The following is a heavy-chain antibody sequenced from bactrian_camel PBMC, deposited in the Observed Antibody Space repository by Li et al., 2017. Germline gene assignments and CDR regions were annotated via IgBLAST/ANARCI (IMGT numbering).Heavy chain of an antibody. CDR2: INSSGGTT. CDR3: VRTISDYDPRLTDFAY. D-gene: IGHD4*01. Sequence: QLVESGGGLVQPGGSLRLSCATSGFTISSYWMHWVRQAPGKGLEWVSVINSSGGTTYYADSVKGRFTISRDNAENTVILQMNRLKPEDTAVNYCVRTISDYDPRLTDFAYWGQGTQVTVS. V-gene: IGHV3S25*01. J-gene: IGHJ6*01. CDR1: GFTISSYW.